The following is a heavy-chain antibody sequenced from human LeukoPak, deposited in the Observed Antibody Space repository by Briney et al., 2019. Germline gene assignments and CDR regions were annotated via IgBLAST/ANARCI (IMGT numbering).Heavy chain of an antibody. V-gene: IGHV3-53*01. CDR3: ARGRGSGSYFHDAFDI. CDR1: GFTVSNNY. J-gene: IGHJ3*02. CDR2: IYSAGST. D-gene: IGHD3-10*01. Sequence: GGSLRLSCAVSGFTVSNNYMTWVRQAPGKGLEWVSVIYSAGSTYYADSVKGRFTISRDNSKNTLYLQMNSLRVEDTAVYYCARGRGSGSYFHDAFDIWGQGTMVTVSS.